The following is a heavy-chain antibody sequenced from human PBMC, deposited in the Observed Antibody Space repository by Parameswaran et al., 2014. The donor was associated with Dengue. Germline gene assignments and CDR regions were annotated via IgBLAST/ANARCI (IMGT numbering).Heavy chain of an antibody. CDR2: IYYSGST. CDR3: ARRGLSGSRAFDY. D-gene: IGHD1-26*01. J-gene: IGHJ4*02. Sequence: WIRQPPGKGLEWIGYIYYSGSTNYNPSLKSRVTISVDTSKNQFSLKLSSVTAADTAVYYCARRGLSGSRAFDYWGQGTLVTVSS. V-gene: IGHV4-59*08.